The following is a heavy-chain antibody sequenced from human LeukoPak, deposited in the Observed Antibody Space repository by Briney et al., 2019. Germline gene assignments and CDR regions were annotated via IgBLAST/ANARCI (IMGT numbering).Heavy chain of an antibody. Sequence: PSETLSLTCTVSGGSISSYYWSWIRQPPGKGLEWIGYIYYSGSTNHNPSLKSRVTISVDTSKNQFSLKLSSVTAADTAVYYCARVKMVRGVIGFDYWDQGTLVTVSS. CDR2: IYYSGST. J-gene: IGHJ4*02. D-gene: IGHD3-10*01. CDR1: GGSISSYY. CDR3: ARVKMVRGVIGFDY. V-gene: IGHV4-59*01.